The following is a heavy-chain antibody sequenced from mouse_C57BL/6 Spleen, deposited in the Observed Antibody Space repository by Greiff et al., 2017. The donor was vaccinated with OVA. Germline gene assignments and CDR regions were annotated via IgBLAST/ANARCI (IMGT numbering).Heavy chain of an antibody. CDR2: IRNKANNHAT. J-gene: IGHJ3*01. D-gene: IGHD1-1*01. Sequence: EVQVVESGGGLVQPGGSMKLSCAASGFTFSDAWMDWVRQSPEKGLEWVAEIRNKANNHATYYAESVKGRFTISRDDSKSSVYLQMNSLRAEDTGIYYCTRDYGSSTWFAYWGQGTLVTVSA. V-gene: IGHV6-6*01. CDR3: TRDYGSSTWFAY. CDR1: GFTFSDAW.